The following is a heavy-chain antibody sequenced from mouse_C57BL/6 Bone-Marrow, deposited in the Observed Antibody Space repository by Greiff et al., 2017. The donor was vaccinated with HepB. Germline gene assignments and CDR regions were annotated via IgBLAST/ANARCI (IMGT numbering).Heavy chain of an antibody. CDR2: ISSGGDYI. Sequence: EVQVAESGEGLVKPGGSLKLSCAASGFTFSSYAMSWVRQTPEKRLEWVAYISSGGDYIYYADTVKGRFTISRDNARNTLYLQMSSLKSEDAAMYYCTRGESYYGSSLDYWGQGTTLTVSS. J-gene: IGHJ2*01. CDR1: GFTFSSYA. V-gene: IGHV5-9-1*02. CDR3: TRGESYYGSSLDY. D-gene: IGHD1-1*01.